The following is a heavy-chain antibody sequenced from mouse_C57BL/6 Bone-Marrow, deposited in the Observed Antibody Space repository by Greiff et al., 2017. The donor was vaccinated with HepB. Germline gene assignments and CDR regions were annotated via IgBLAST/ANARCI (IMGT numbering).Heavy chain of an antibody. V-gene: IGHV5-17*01. CDR2: ISSGSSTI. J-gene: IGHJ1*03. CDR3: ARHGPYWYFDV. Sequence: EVMLVESGGGLVKPGGSLKLSCAASGFTFSDYGMHWVRQAPEKGLEWVAYISSGSSTIYYADTVKGRFTISRDNAKNTLFLQMTSLRSEDTAMYYCARHGPYWYFDVWGTGTTVTVSS. CDR1: GFTFSDYG.